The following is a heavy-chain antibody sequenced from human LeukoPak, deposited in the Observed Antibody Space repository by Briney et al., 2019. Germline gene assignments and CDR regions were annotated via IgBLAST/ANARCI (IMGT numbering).Heavy chain of an antibody. CDR2: IWYVRSNK. D-gene: IGHD3-9*01. CDR3: ARGQSRYCDWYLGFFDY. V-gene: IGHV3-33*01. Sequence: PGRSLRLSCEASGFTFSNYGMNWVRQAPGKGLGWVPVIWYVRSNKYYADSMKGRFTISRNNSKNSLYLQMNSLRADDTAGYYCARGQSRYCDWYLGFFDYWGQGTLVTVSS. J-gene: IGHJ4*02. CDR1: GFTFSNYG.